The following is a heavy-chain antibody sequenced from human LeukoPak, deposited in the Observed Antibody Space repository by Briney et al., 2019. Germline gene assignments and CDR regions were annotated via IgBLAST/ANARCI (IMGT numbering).Heavy chain of an antibody. CDR2: ISMYNGNT. CDR3: ARVGTTIFGVADDAFDI. J-gene: IGHJ3*02. CDR1: GYTFSSYG. D-gene: IGHD3-3*01. Sequence: ASVKVSCKASGYTFSSYGISWVRQAPGQGLEWMGWISMYNGNTNYAQKFQGRVTMSTDTMTADTSTSTAYMELSSLRSEDTAVDYCARVGTTIFGVADDAFDIWGQGTMVTVSS. V-gene: IGHV1-18*04.